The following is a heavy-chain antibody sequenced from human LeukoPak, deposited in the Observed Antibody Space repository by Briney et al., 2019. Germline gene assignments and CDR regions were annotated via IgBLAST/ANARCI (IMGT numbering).Heavy chain of an antibody. CDR2: ITHTEST. CDR1: GDSITSPNW. Sequence: SGTLSLSCAVSGDSITSPNWWNWVRPAPGKGLEWIGDITHTESTKYSPSLKSRLTISLDRSQNLFSLRLTNVTAADTAVYYCARLLVYNRNPRAFDVWDQGTMVTVS. D-gene: IGHD1-14*01. V-gene: IGHV4-4*02. CDR3: ARLLVYNRNPRAFDV. J-gene: IGHJ3*01.